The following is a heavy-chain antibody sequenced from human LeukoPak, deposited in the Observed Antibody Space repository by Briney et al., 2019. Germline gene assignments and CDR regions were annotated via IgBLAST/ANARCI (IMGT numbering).Heavy chain of an antibody. CDR1: GGSFSGYY. J-gene: IGHJ4*02. Sequence: PSETLSLTCAVYGGSFSGYYWSWIRQPPGKGLEWIGEINHSGSTNYNPSLKSRVTISVDTSKNQFSLKLSSVTAADTAVYYCARGQARQYYYDSSGYHYWGQGTLVTVSS. V-gene: IGHV4-34*01. D-gene: IGHD3-22*01. CDR3: ARGQARQYYYDSSGYHY. CDR2: INHSGST.